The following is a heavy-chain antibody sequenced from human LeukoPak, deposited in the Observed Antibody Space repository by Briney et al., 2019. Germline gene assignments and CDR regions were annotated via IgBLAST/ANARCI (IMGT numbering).Heavy chain of an antibody. CDR2: IIASGSST. CDR1: GFTFSSYA. D-gene: IGHD1-26*01. V-gene: IGHV3-23*01. J-gene: IGHJ3*02. Sequence: PGGSLRLSCAASGFTFSSYAMTWVRQAPGKGLEWVSVIIASGSSTYYADSVKGRFTISRDNSKNTLYLQMNSLRGEDTAVYYCARAPGRNEAFDMWGQGTMVTVSS. CDR3: ARAPGRNEAFDM.